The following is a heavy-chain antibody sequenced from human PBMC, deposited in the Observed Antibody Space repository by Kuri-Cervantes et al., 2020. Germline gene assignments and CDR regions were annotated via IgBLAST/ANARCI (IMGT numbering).Heavy chain of an antibody. CDR3: ASRRITMVRGVRFFDY. CDR2: INHSGST. CDR1: GGSISSGGYY. Sequence: SETLSLTCTVSGGSISSGGYYWSWIRQPPGKGLEWIGEINHSGSTNYNPSLKSRVTISVDTSKNQFSLKLSSVTAADTAVYYCASRRITMVRGVRFFDYWGQGTLVTVSS. J-gene: IGHJ4*02. V-gene: IGHV4-39*07. D-gene: IGHD3-10*01.